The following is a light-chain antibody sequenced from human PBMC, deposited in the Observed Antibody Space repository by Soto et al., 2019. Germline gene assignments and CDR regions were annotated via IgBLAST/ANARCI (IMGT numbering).Light chain of an antibody. CDR2: QVT. Sequence: QSVLTQPASVSGSPGQSITISCTGTSSDLAIYNYVSWYQQQPGKAPKLMIYQVTNRPSGVSNRFSGSRSGNTASLTISGLQAEDEADYYCSSSTRSITLVFGGGTQLTVL. J-gene: IGLJ2*01. CDR3: SSSTRSITLV. V-gene: IGLV2-14*01. CDR1: SSDLAIYNY.